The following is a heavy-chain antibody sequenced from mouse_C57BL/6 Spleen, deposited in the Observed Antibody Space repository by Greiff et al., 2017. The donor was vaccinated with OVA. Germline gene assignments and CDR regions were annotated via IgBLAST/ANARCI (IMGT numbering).Heavy chain of an antibody. D-gene: IGHD1-1*01. V-gene: IGHV1-18*01. CDR2: INPNNGGT. CDR1: GYTFTDYN. Sequence: EVKLQESGPELVKPGASVKIPCKASGYTFTDYNMDWVKQSHGKSLEWIGDINPNNGGTIYNQKFKGKATLTVDKSSSTAYMELRSLTSEDTAVYYCARSPITTVVATRWYFDVWGTGTTVTVSS. CDR3: ARSPITTVVATRWYFDV. J-gene: IGHJ1*03.